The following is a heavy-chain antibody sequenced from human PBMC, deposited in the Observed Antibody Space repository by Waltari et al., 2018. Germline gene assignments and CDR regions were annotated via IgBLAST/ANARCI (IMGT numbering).Heavy chain of an antibody. J-gene: IGHJ6*02. D-gene: IGHD6-6*01. CDR1: GGSFSGYY. CDR2: INHSGST. Sequence: QVQLQQWGAGLLKPSETLSLTCAVYGGSFSGYYWSWIRQPPGKGLEWIGEINHSGSTNYNPSLKSRVTISVDTSKNQFSLKLSSVTAEDTAVYYCARARGMDVWGQGTTVTVSS. V-gene: IGHV4-34*01. CDR3: ARARGMDV.